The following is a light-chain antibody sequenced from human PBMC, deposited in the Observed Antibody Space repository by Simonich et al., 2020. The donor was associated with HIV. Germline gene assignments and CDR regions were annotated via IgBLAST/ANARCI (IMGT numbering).Light chain of an antibody. V-gene: IGKV4-1*01. Sequence: DIVMTQSPDSLAVSLGERATINCKSSQSVLYSSISKNYLAWYQQKPGQPPKLLIYCASTRESGVPDRFSGSGSGTDFTLTISSLQAEDVAVYYCQQYYSTPQTFGQGTKVEIK. J-gene: IGKJ1*01. CDR3: QQYYSTPQT. CDR1: QSVLYSSISKNY. CDR2: CAS.